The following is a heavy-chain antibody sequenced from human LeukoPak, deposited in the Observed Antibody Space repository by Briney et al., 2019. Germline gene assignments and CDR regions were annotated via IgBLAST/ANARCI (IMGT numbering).Heavy chain of an antibody. J-gene: IGHJ4*02. CDR1: GLPFRFYT. CDR3: ATSAYCGGSCYSVPIPVPLDY. CDR2: ISKNGDST. V-gene: IGHV3-64*02. Sequence: GGSLRLSCVGSGLPFRFYTFLLVREVPGKGLEYVSSISKNGDSTSYADYVKDRFIVSRHDSKNILYLQMRSLRHEEMGVYYCATSAYCGGSCYSVPIPVPLDYWGQGTQVTVSS. D-gene: IGHD2-21*02.